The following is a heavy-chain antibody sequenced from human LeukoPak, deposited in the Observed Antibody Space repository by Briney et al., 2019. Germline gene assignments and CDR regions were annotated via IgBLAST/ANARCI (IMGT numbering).Heavy chain of an antibody. CDR2: INPSSGGT. CDR1: GYPFTAYY. V-gene: IGHV1-2*04. CDR3: ASELSMAEGIRNAFDI. D-gene: IGHD5-18*01. J-gene: IGHJ3*02. Sequence: GASVKVSCTASGYPFTAYYMHWVRQAPGQGLEWMGWINPSSGGTNYAQKFQDWVTMTRDTSVRTAYMELSSLRSDDTAVYYCASELSMAEGIRNAFDIWGQGTMVTVSS.